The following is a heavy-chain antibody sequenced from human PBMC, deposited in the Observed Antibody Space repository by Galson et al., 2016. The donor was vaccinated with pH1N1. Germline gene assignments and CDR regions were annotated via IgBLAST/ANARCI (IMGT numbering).Heavy chain of an antibody. V-gene: IGHV1-8*01. CDR2: MNPNNDNT. CDR3: ARSPGYMVTALDN. J-gene: IGHJ4*01. Sequence: SVKVSCKASGYTFTDYDINWVRQGTGQGLEWMGWMNPNNDNTGYAQKFQGRVTMTRNTSISTAYMELSSLTSEDTAVYYCARSPGYMVTALDNWGHGTLVTVSS. CDR1: GYTFTDYD. D-gene: IGHD2-21*02.